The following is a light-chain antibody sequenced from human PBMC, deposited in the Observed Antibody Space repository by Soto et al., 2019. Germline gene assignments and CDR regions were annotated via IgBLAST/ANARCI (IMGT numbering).Light chain of an antibody. CDR3: QQYDDWPLT. Sequence: EVVMTPSPGTLSVSPGERAILSCRASQSLTTNLAWYQQKPGQAPRLLIHDASTRATGIPARFSGSGSGTEFTLTISSLQSEDFAVYYCQQYDDWPLTFGQGTRLEIK. V-gene: IGKV3-15*01. CDR2: DAS. CDR1: QSLTTN. J-gene: IGKJ5*01.